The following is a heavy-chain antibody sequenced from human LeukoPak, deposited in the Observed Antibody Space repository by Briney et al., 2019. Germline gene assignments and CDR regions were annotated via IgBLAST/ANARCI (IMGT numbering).Heavy chain of an antibody. CDR1: GGSISSHY. J-gene: IGHJ4*02. CDR3: ARLSSIATAQD. V-gene: IGHV4-59*08. D-gene: IGHD6-13*01. Sequence: SETLSLTCSVSGGSISSHYWSWFRQPPGKGLEWIGYIYYSGSTNSNPSLKSRVTTSVDTSKNQFSLRLSSVTAADTAVHYCARLSSIATAQDWGQGTLVTVSS. CDR2: IYYSGST.